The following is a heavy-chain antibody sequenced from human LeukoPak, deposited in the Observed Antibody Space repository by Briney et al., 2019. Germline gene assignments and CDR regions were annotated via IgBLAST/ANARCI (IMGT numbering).Heavy chain of an antibody. CDR1: GYSFTSYW. Sequence: GESLKISCKGSGYSFTSYWIAWVRQMPGKGLEWMGIIYPGDSDTRYSPSFQGQVTISADKSISTAYLQWSSLKASDTAMYYCAGQDIVVVAASTRAFDIWGQGTMVTVTS. CDR3: AGQDIVVVAASTRAFDI. V-gene: IGHV5-51*01. J-gene: IGHJ3*02. CDR2: IYPGDSDT. D-gene: IGHD2-15*01.